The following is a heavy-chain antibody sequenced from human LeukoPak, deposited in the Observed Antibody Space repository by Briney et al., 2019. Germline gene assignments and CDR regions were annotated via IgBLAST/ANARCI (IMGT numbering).Heavy chain of an antibody. J-gene: IGHJ3*02. CDR2: INPNSGGT. Sequence: ASVKVSCKVSGYTFTGYYMHWVRQAPGQGLEWMGWINPNSGGTNYAQKFQGRVTMTRDTSISTAYMELSRLRSDDTAVYYCARLYYYDSSGYYRGNAFDIWGQGTMVTVSS. V-gene: IGHV1-2*02. D-gene: IGHD3-22*01. CDR1: GYTFTGYY. CDR3: ARLYYYDSSGYYRGNAFDI.